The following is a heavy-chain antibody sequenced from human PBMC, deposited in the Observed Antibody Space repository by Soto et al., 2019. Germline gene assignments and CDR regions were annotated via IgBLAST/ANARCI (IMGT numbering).Heavy chain of an antibody. CDR2: IRESGGRT. V-gene: IGHV3-23*01. CDR1: GFMFHRYA. D-gene: IGHD3-3*01. J-gene: IGHJ4*02. CDR3: AKAGDDFWSGYLYYFDS. Sequence: EVQLLESGGGLVQPGGSLRLSCAASGFMFHRYAMTWVRQAPGKGLEWLSTIRESGGRTDYADPVKGRFTISRDNSKNTVYLQMSSLRAEDTAVYYCAKAGDDFWSGYLYYFDSWGQGTLVTVSS.